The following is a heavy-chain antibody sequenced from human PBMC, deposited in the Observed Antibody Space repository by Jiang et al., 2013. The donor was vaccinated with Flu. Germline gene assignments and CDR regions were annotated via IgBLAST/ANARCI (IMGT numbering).Heavy chain of an antibody. D-gene: IGHD1-1*01. Sequence: SQTLSLTCAISGDSVSSNSVAWNWIRQSPSRGLEWLGRTYYRSKWYNDYAVSVKSRIIINPDTSKNQFSLQLNSVTPEDTAVYYCARGQMYTFDIWGQGTMVTVSS. CDR1: GDSVSSNSVA. J-gene: IGHJ3*02. CDR2: TYYRSKWYN. CDR3: ARGQMYTFDI. V-gene: IGHV6-1*01.